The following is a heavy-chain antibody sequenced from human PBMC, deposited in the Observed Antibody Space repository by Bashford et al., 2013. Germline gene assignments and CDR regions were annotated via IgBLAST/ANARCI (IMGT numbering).Heavy chain of an antibody. D-gene: IGHD2-15*01. CDR3: ARGRINCRGGSCYSLYYYGFDV. CDR2: IYHSGST. CDR1: GYSISSGYY. V-gene: IGHV4-38-2*01. J-gene: IGHJ6*02. Sequence: SETLSLTCAVSGYSISSGYYWGWIRQPPGKGLEWIGSIYHSGSTKYSPSLESRVTILVDTSKNQFSLKVTSVTAADTAVYYCARGRINCRGGSCYSLYYYGFDVWGQGTTVTVSS.